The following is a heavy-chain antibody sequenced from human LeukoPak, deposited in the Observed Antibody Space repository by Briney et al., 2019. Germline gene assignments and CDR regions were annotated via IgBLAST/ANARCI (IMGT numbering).Heavy chain of an antibody. CDR1: GFTFVEYT. J-gene: IGHJ1*01. V-gene: IGHV3-9*01. Sequence: GGSLRLSCAASGFTFVEYTIHWVRQAPGKGLDWVSGISWNSGSIGYADSVKGRFTISRDNAKNSLYLQMNSLRAEDTAWYYCAKDPAGVGEYFQHWGQGPLVTVSS. D-gene: IGHD6-13*01. CDR3: AKDPAGVGEYFQH. CDR2: ISWNSGSI.